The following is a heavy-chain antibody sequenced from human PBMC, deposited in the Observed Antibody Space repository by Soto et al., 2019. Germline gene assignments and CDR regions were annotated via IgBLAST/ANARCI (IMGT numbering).Heavy chain of an antibody. V-gene: IGHV4-59*01. Sequence: SETLSLTCSVSGGSLSRYYWTWIRQPPGKGLQYIGYIYYSGIANYNPSLKSRVTISVDTSKNQFSLKVKSVTAADTDVYYCARGQGQHLGSLAGRYYYYNMDVWGQGTTVTVSS. CDR3: ARGQGQHLGSLAGRYYYYNMDV. CDR1: GGSLSRYY. D-gene: IGHD6-13*01. CDR2: IYYSGIA. J-gene: IGHJ6*03.